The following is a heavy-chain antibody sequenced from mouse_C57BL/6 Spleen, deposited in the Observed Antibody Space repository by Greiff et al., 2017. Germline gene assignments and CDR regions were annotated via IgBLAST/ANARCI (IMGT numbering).Heavy chain of an antibody. V-gene: IGHV5-16*01. J-gene: IGHJ2*01. CDR1: GFTFSDYY. D-gene: IGHD3-2*02. Sequence: EVNVVESEGGLVQPGSSMKLSCTASGFTFSDYYMAWVRQVPEKGLEWVANINYDGSSTYYLDSLKSRFIISRDNAKNILYLQMSSLKSEDTATYYCAREGSSGYYFDYWGQGTTLTVSS. CDR3: AREGSSGYYFDY. CDR2: INYDGSST.